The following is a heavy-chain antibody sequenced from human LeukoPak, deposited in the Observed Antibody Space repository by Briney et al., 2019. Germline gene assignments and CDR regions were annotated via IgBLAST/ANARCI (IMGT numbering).Heavy chain of an antibody. CDR3: AKAEYYDILTGYYGFDY. Sequence: GGSLRLSCAASGFTFSSYAMSWVRQAPGKGLEWVSAISGSGGSTYYADSVKGRFTISRDNSKNTLYLQMNSLRAEDTAVYYCAKAEYYDILTGYYGFDYWGQGTLVTVSS. CDR1: GFTFSSYA. V-gene: IGHV3-23*01. CDR2: ISGSGGST. D-gene: IGHD3-9*01. J-gene: IGHJ4*02.